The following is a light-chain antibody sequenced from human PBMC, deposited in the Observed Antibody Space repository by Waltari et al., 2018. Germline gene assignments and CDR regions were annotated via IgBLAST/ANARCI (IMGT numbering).Light chain of an antibody. CDR3: QVWDSGSGHPHVV. V-gene: IGLV3-21*02. CDR1: NLGSKS. CDR2: DDS. J-gene: IGLJ2*01. Sequence: SYVLTQPPSVSVAPGQTASITCGGDNLGSKSVHWYQQKAGQAPVLVVHDDSDRPSGIPGRLSGSNSGNTATLTISRVEGGDEADFYCQVWDSGSGHPHVVFGGGTRLTVL.